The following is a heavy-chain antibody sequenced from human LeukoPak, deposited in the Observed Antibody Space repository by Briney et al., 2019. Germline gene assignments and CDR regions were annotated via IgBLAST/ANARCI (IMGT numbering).Heavy chain of an antibody. CDR3: AKDGDGALYP. CDR1: GFTFSSYA. V-gene: IGHV3-30*04. J-gene: IGHJ5*02. D-gene: IGHD7-27*01. Sequence: GGSLRLSCAASGFTFSSYAMHWVRQAPGKGLEWVAVISYDGSNKYYADSVKGRFTISRDNSKNTLYLQMNSLRAEDTAVYYCAKDGDGALYPWGQGTLVTVSS. CDR2: ISYDGSNK.